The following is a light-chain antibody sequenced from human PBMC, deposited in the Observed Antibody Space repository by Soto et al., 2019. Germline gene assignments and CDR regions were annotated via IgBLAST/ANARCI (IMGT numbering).Light chain of an antibody. J-gene: IGKJ5*01. CDR2: GAS. CDR1: HSVSSSY. Sequence: TVLAQSPGALSLARLVIAACCCGASHSVSSSYLAWYQQKPGQAPRILIYGASTRATGIPARFSASGSGRDFTPITTSLGTQDSAVYYCQQGPNWLPKLTFGQATQLEI. V-gene: IGKV3D-20*02. CDR3: QQGPNWLPKLT.